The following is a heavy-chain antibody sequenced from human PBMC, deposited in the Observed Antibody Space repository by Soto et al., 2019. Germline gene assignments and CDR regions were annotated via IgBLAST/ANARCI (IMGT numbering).Heavy chain of an antibody. CDR2: ISDTGAST. J-gene: IGHJ4*02. CDR1: GFTFKESA. V-gene: IGHV3-23*01. Sequence: EARLLGAGGGLKQPGGSLRLSCEASGFTFKESAMNWVRQAPGKGLEWVASISDTGASTWYAESVRGRLSISRDNSKNTLYLQMNSLRGEDTAVYYCAKGRGSGWAWYFDNWGQGTLVTVSS. D-gene: IGHD6-19*01. CDR3: AKGRGSGWAWYFDN.